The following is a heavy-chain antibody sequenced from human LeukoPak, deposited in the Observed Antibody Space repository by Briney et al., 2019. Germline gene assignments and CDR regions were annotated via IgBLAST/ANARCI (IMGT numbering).Heavy chain of an antibody. V-gene: IGHV4-4*07. CDR3: ASSSLVGAGYYFDY. D-gene: IGHD1-26*01. CDR1: GGSISSYY. Sequence: SETLSLTCTVSGGSISSYYWSWIRQPAGKGLEWIGRIYTSGSTNYNPSLKSRVTMPVDTSKNQFSLKLSSVTAADTAVYYCASSSLVGAGYYFDYWGQGTLVTVSS. J-gene: IGHJ4*02. CDR2: IYTSGST.